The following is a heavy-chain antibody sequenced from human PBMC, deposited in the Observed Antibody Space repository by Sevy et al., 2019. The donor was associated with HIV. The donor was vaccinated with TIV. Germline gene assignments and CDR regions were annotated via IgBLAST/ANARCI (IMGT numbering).Heavy chain of an antibody. CDR1: GFTFKSYW. V-gene: IGHV3-7*01. CDR2: INQDGSEK. CDR3: AREGSAYDTYYYHYAMDV. Sequence: GGYLRLSCAASGFTFKSYWMTWVRQAPGKGLEWVANINQDGSEKYYSDSLKGRFSISRDNSKNSVHLQINTLRAEDTAVYYCAREGSAYDTYYYHYAMDVWGQGTTVTVSS. J-gene: IGHJ6*02. D-gene: IGHD5-12*01.